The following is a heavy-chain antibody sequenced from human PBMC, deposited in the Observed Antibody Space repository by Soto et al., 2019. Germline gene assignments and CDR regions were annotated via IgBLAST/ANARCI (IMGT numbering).Heavy chain of an antibody. CDR1: GFTFSHYG. D-gene: IGHD4-17*01. J-gene: IGHJ4*02. V-gene: IGHV3-33*01. CDR2: ILNDGSRQ. CDR3: ARDDDYGDNGLDY. Sequence: QVQLVESGGGVVQPGRSLRLSCEASGFTFSHYGMHWVRQAPGKGLEWVAVILNDGSRQHYADSVKGRLTISRDNSKNTLYLDMNSLGVEEAAVYYCARDDDYGDNGLDYWGQGTLVTVSS.